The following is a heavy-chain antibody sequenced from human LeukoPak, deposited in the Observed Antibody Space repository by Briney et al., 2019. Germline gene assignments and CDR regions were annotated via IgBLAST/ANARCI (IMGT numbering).Heavy chain of an antibody. J-gene: IGHJ6*03. CDR1: GFTFSSYE. CDR2: ISSSGSTI. D-gene: IGHD3-10*01. CDR3: AITPGFGEFYMDV. V-gene: IGHV3-48*03. Sequence: GGSLRLSWAASGFTFSSYEMNWVRQAPGKGLGWVSYISSSGSTIYYADSVKGRFTISRDNANNSLYLQMNSLRAEDTAVYYCAITPGFGEFYMDVWGKGTTVTISS.